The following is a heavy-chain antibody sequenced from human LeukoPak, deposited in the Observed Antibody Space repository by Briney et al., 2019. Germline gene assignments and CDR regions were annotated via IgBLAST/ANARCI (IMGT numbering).Heavy chain of an antibody. CDR1: GDDVSHVKAA. J-gene: IGHJ3*02. Sequence: SQTLSLTCAISGDDVSHVKAAWSWIRQSPSRGLEWLGRAYYRSEWYKDYAVSVKGRITITPDTSKNQFSLQLNSVTPEDTAMYYCARGGMGTFDIFDQETMVTVSS. CDR2: AYYRSEWYK. V-gene: IGHV6-1*01. D-gene: IGHD6-13*01. CDR3: ARGGMGTFDI.